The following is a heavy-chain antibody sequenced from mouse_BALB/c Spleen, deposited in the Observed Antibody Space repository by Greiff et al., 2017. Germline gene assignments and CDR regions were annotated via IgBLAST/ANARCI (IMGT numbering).Heavy chain of an antibody. CDR2: IYPGNSDT. Sequence: VQLQQSGTVLARPGASVKMSCKASGYTFTSYWMHWVKQRPGQGLEWIGAIYPGNSDTSYNQKFKGKAKLTAVTSTSTAYMELSSLTNEDSAVYYCTRVGGPYYGNSYAMDYWGQGTSVTVSS. CDR3: TRVGGPYYGNSYAMDY. V-gene: IGHV1-5*01. D-gene: IGHD2-10*01. J-gene: IGHJ4*01. CDR1: GYTFTSYW.